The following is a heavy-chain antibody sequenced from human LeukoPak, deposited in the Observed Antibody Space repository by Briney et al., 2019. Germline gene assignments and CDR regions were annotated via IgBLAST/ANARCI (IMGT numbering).Heavy chain of an antibody. CDR3: ASSRQHYYDNSGYFDY. CDR2: VYASGHT. V-gene: IGHV4-4*09. J-gene: IGHJ4*02. D-gene: IGHD3-22*01. CDR1: GGSINDFY. Sequence: PSETLSLTCSVSGGSINDFYWNYIRQSPDKGLECIAYVYASGHTKYNPSLKSRVTISVDTSRNQFSLKLSSMTAADTAVYYCASSRQHYYDNSGYFDYWGQGILVTVSS.